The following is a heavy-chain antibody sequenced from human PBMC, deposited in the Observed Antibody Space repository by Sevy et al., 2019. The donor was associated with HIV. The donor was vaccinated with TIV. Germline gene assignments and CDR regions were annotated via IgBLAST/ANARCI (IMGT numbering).Heavy chain of an antibody. CDR3: ATAMYHKRFQH. Sequence: GGSLRLSCAASGFTVSSNYMSWVRQTPGKGLEWVSILYSGGSTYYADSVKGRLTISRDNSQNTLYLQMNSLRAEDTAVYYCATAMYHKRFQHWGQGTLVTVSS. V-gene: IGHV3-53*01. J-gene: IGHJ1*01. CDR1: GFTVSSNY. CDR2: LYSGGST. D-gene: IGHD2-2*01.